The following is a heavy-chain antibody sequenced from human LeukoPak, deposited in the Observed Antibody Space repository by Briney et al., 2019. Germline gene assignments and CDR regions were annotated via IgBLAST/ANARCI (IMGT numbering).Heavy chain of an antibody. V-gene: IGHV3-23*01. CDR3: AKGTNYDFWIDY. D-gene: IGHD3-3*01. Sequence: GGSLRLSCAASGFTFSSYAMSWVRQAPGKGLGWVSAISGSGGSTYYADSVKGRFTISRDNSKNTLYLQMNSLRAEDTAVYYCAKGTNYDFWIDYWGQGTLVTVSS. CDR1: GFTFSSYA. J-gene: IGHJ4*02. CDR2: ISGSGGST.